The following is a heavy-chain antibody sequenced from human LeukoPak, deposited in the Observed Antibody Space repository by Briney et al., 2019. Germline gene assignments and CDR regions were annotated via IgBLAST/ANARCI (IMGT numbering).Heavy chain of an antibody. CDR3: ARGVVAAPQTFDY. V-gene: IGHV4-39*07. Sequence: PSETLSLTCTVSGGSINTPNYYWGWIRQTPGKGLEWIGNIFYSGGTYYSPSLTSRVTISLDTSRNQFSLKLNSVTAADTAVYYCARGVVAAPQTFDYWGQGTLVAVSS. J-gene: IGHJ4*02. CDR1: GGSINTPNYY. D-gene: IGHD2-15*01. CDR2: IFYSGGT.